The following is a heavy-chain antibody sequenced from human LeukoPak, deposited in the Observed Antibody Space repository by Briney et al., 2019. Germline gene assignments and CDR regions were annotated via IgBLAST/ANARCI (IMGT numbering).Heavy chain of an antibody. V-gene: IGHV3-30*04. D-gene: IGHD6-19*01. CDR3: AAKGAYSSGWYYYYYGMDV. CDR2: ISYDGSNK. Sequence: GGSLRLSCAASGFTFSSYAMHWVRQAPGKGLEWVAVISYDGSNKYYADSVKGRFTISRDNSKNTLYLQMNSLRAEDTAVCYCAAKGAYSSGWYYYYYGMDVWGKGTTVTVSS. CDR1: GFTFSSYA. J-gene: IGHJ6*04.